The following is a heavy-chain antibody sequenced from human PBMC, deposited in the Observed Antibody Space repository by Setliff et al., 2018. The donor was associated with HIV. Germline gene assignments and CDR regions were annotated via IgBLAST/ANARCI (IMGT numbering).Heavy chain of an antibody. CDR1: GFPFSAYA. CDR2: SGNGGII. J-gene: IGHJ4*02. D-gene: IGHD3-10*01. Sequence: GGSLRLSCEASGFPFSAYAFSWVRQAPGKGLEWVSTSGNGGIIVCTDSVKGRFTMSRDNSKNTLFLVLTSLRPEDTAVYYCAKQVSGYFDYWGQGALVTVSS. CDR3: AKQVSGYFDY. V-gene: IGHV3-23*01.